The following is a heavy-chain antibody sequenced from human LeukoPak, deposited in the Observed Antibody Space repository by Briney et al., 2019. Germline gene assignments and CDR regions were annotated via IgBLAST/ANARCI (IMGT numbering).Heavy chain of an antibody. D-gene: IGHD3-10*01. CDR2: ISTTSNEI. CDR1: GFTLRIYA. V-gene: IGHV3-21*01. J-gene: IGHJ3*02. Sequence: PGGSLRLSCAASGFTLRIYAMNWVRQATGKGLEWFSVISTTSNEIYYAAPVKGRFPIARDNSKNSLYLQMYSLRAEDTAVYDCARDLYYFGSGTYYRYDAFDIWGQGTMVSVSA. CDR3: ARDLYYFGSGTYYRYDAFDI.